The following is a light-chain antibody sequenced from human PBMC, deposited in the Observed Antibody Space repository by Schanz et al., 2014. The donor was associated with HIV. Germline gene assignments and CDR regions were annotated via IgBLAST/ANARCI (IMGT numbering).Light chain of an antibody. J-gene: IGKJ4*01. CDR3: QQRSSWPRLT. Sequence: EIVMTQSPGTLSVSPGERATLSCRASQTVSNNLAWYQQKPGQAPRLLIYGASTRATGIPARFSGSGSGTDFTLTISRLEPEDFAIYYCQQRSSWPRLTFGGGTKVEIK. CDR2: GAS. CDR1: QTVSNN. V-gene: IGKV3-15*01.